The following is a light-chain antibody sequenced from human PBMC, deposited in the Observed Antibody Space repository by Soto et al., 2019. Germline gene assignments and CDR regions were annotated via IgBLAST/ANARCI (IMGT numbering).Light chain of an antibody. Sequence: QSALTQPASVSGSPGQSITISCTGSSSDIGDYKYVSWYKQHPGKAPKLMIYDVSNRPSGVSNRFSGSKSGNTASLTISGLQAEDAADYYCSSYTSTNFVIFGGGTKLTVL. J-gene: IGLJ2*01. CDR2: DVS. CDR3: SSYTSTNFVI. V-gene: IGLV2-14*01. CDR1: SSDIGDYKY.